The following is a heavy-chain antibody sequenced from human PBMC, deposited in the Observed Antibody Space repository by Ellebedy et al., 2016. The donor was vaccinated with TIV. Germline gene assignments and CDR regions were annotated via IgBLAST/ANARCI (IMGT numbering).Heavy chain of an antibody. V-gene: IGHV4-31*03. J-gene: IGHJ6*02. CDR3: ASSNYDSERAGKYYGMDV. CDR2: SYFSGST. D-gene: IGHD4-11*01. CDR1: GGSISSRDHY. Sequence: SETLSLXXTVSGGSISSRDHYWSWIRQHLGKGLEWIGYSYFSGSTYYNPSLKSRINISVDTSKNQFSLKVSSVTAADTAVYYCASSNYDSERAGKYYGMDVWGQGTTVTVS.